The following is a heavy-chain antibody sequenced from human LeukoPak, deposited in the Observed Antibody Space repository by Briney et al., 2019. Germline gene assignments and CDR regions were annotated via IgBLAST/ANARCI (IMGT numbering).Heavy chain of an antibody. V-gene: IGHV3-30*02. D-gene: IGHD2-2*02. J-gene: IGHJ4*02. CDR1: GFTFSSYG. CDR3: AKDSYTSPDY. CDR2: VRFDGSNK. Sequence: GGSLRLSCAASGFTFSSYGMHWVRQAPGKGLEWVAFVRFDGSNKYYADSVKGRFTISRDNSKNTLYLQMNSLRAEDTAVYYCAKDSYTSPDYWGQGTLVTVSS.